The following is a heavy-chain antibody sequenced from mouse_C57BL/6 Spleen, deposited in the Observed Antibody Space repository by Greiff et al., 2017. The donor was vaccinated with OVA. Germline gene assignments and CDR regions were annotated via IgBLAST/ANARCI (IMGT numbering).Heavy chain of an antibody. D-gene: IGHD1-1*01. Sequence: EVHLVESGGGLVQPGGSMKLSCVASGFTFSNYWMNWVRQSPEKGLEWVAQIRLKSDNYATHYAESVKGRFTISRDDSKSSVYLQMNNLRAEDTGIYYCTAYYYGTLYAMDYWGQGTSVTVSS. CDR3: TAYYYGTLYAMDY. V-gene: IGHV6-3*01. CDR2: IRLKSDNYAT. CDR1: GFTFSNYW. J-gene: IGHJ4*01.